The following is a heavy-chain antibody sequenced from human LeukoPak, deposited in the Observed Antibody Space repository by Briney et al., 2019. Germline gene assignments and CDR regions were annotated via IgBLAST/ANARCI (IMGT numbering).Heavy chain of an antibody. V-gene: IGHV1-69*05. CDR3: ATETYYFDY. J-gene: IGHJ4*02. Sequence: SVNVSCKASGGTFSSYAISWVRQAPGQGPEWMGGIIPIFGTANYAQKFQGRVTITTDESTSTAYMELSSLRSEDTAVYYCATETYYFDYWGQGTLVTVSS. CDR2: IIPIFGTA. CDR1: GGTFSSYA.